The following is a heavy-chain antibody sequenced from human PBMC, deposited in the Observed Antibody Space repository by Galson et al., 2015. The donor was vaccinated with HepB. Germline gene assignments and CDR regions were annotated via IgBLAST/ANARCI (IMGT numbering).Heavy chain of an antibody. D-gene: IGHD4-23*01. CDR3: AKDFSTVVTPGGVDY. CDR2: ISWDGGST. V-gene: IGHV3-43*01. J-gene: IGHJ4*02. Sequence: SLRLSCAASGFTFDDYTMHWVRQAPGKGLEWVSLISWDGGSTYCADSVKGRFTISRDNSKNSLYLQMNSLRTEDTALYYCAKDFSTVVTPGGVDYWGQGTLVTVSS. CDR1: GFTFDDYT.